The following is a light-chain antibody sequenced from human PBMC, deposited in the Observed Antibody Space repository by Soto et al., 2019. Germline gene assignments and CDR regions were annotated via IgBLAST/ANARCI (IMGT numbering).Light chain of an antibody. V-gene: IGLV1-47*02. Sequence: QSALTQPPSASGTPGQRVTISCSGSSSNIGTNYVYWYKQLPGTAPKLLIYCNDQRPSGVPDRLYGSKSGTSASLAISGLRSEDEADYYCATRDNSLSRWVFGGGAKVTVL. CDR1: SSNIGTNY. J-gene: IGLJ3*02. CDR3: ATRDNSLSRWV. CDR2: CND.